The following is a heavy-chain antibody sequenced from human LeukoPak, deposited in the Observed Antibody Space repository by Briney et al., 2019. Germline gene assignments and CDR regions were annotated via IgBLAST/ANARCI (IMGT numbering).Heavy chain of an antibody. V-gene: IGHV4-38-2*02. J-gene: IGHJ4*02. D-gene: IGHD6-6*01. CDR1: GYSISSGYY. Sequence: PSETLSLTCTVSGYSISSGYYWGWIRQPPGKGLEWIGYIYYSGSTNYNPSLKSRVTISVDTSNNQFSLKMRSVTAADTAVYYCARARIAVSYFDYWGQGALVTVSS. CDR2: IYYSGST. CDR3: ARARIAVSYFDY.